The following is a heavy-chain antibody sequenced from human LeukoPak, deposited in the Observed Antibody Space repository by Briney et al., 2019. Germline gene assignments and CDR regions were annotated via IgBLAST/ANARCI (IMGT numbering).Heavy chain of an antibody. Sequence: GASVKVSCKASGYTFTGYYMHWVRQAPGQGLEWMGWINPNSGGTNYAQKFQGRVTMTRDTSISTAYMELSRLRSDDTAVYYCANIAVAGAYYYYGMDVWGRGTTVTVSS. CDR3: ANIAVAGAYYYYGMDV. CDR1: GYTFTGYY. J-gene: IGHJ6*02. V-gene: IGHV1-2*02. D-gene: IGHD6-19*01. CDR2: INPNSGGT.